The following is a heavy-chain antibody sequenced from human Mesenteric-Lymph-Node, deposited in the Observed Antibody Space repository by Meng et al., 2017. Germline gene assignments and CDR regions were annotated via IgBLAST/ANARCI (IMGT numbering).Heavy chain of an antibody. CDR2: INPDSGGA. V-gene: IGHV1-2*02. D-gene: IGHD1-26*01. J-gene: IGHJ4*02. Sequence: ASVKVSCKASGYTFTDYHVHWVRQAPGQGLQWLGWINPDSGGANYAQKFQGRVTMTRDTSISTAYMELSRLRSDDTAVYYCARDLDRIVGAYYYFDYWGQGTLVTVSS. CDR1: GYTFTDYH. CDR3: ARDLDRIVGAYYYFDY.